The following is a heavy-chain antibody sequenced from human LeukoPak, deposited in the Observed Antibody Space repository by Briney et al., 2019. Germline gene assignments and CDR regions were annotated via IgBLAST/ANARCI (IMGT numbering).Heavy chain of an antibody. CDR1: GGTFSSYA. D-gene: IGHD1-26*01. V-gene: IGHV1-69*13. CDR2: IFPIFATA. CDR3: ARESGSYEAYFDY. Sequence: SVKVSCKASGGTFSSYAISWVRQAPGQGLEWMGRIFPIFATANYAQKFQGRVTITADESTSTAYMELSSLRSEDTAVYYCARESGSYEAYFDYWGQGILVTVSS. J-gene: IGHJ4*02.